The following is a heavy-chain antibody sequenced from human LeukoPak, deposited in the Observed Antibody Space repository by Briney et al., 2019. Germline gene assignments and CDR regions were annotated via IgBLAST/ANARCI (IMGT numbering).Heavy chain of an antibody. V-gene: IGHV3-74*01. CDR3: ARGHYVMDV. CDR2: VNSDGSSK. J-gene: IGHJ6*02. CDR1: GFTFSNYW. Sequence: GGSLRLSCAASGFTFSNYWMHWVRQAPGKGLVWVSRVNSDGSSKNYADSVKGRFTISRDNAKNSLYLQMNSLRAEDTAVYYCARGHYVMDVWGQGTTVTVSS.